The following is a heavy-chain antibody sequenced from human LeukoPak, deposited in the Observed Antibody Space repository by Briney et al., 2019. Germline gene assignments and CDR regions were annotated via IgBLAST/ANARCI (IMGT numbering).Heavy chain of an antibody. Sequence: GRSLRLSCAASGFTFSDYYMSWIRQAPGKGLEWVSYISSSGSTIYYADSVKGRFTISRDNAKNSLYLQMNSLRAEDTAVYYCARTHCSSTSCLYYFDYWGQGTLVTVSS. CDR1: GFTFSDYY. CDR2: ISSSGSTI. CDR3: ARTHCSSTSCLYYFDY. D-gene: IGHD2-2*01. J-gene: IGHJ4*02. V-gene: IGHV3-11*01.